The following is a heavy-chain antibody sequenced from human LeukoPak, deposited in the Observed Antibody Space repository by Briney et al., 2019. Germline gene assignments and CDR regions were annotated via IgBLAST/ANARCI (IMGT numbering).Heavy chain of an antibody. V-gene: IGHV1-2*06. J-gene: IGHJ4*02. Sequence: ASVKVSCKASEYIFTGYYMHWARQAPGQGLEWMGRINPNNGATNYAQKFQGRVTITGDTSINTAYMELSSLRSDDTAVYYCTRESGSYHGNDYWGQGTLVTVSP. CDR2: INPNNGAT. CDR3: TRESGSYHGNDY. D-gene: IGHD1-26*01. CDR1: EYIFTGYY.